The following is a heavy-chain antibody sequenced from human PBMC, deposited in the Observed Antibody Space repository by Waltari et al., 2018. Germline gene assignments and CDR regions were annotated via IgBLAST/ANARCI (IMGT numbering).Heavy chain of an antibody. J-gene: IGHJ4*02. Sequence: QVQLVQSGSELKKPGTSVKISCKASGYTVTDYSLNWVRQASGQGYEWMSRINAKTGNATYGPDFTGRFVVSLDTSVSTAYLEIISLKAEDTAVYYCARWRPPDYGLDNWGQGTLVTVSA. CDR3: ARWRPPDYGLDN. V-gene: IGHV7-4-1*02. CDR1: GYTVTDYS. D-gene: IGHD4-17*01. CDR2: INAKTGNA.